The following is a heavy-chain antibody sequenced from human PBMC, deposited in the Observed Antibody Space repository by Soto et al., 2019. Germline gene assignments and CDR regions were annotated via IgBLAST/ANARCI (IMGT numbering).Heavy chain of an antibody. J-gene: IGHJ4*02. D-gene: IGHD6-13*01. Sequence: GGSLRLSCAASGFTFDDYAMHWVRQAPGKGLEWVSGISWNSGSIGYADSVKGRFTISRDNAKNSLYLQMNSLRAEDTALYYCAKDSTYSSSWYGEFDYWGQGTLVTVSS. CDR2: ISWNSGSI. CDR1: GFTFDDYA. V-gene: IGHV3-9*01. CDR3: AKDSTYSSSWYGEFDY.